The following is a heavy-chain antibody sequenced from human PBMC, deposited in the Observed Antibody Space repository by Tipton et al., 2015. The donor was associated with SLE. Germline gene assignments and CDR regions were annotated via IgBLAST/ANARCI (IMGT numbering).Heavy chain of an antibody. J-gene: IGHJ4*02. CDR3: ARSSWGPDY. CDR1: GFTFSRYW. Sequence: SLRLSCAASGFTFSRYWMNWVRQAPGKGLEWVAIIKEDGSEKHYVDSVRGRFTISRDNAKNSLYLQMNSLRAEDTAVYYCARSSWGPDYWGQGTLVSVSS. D-gene: IGHD6-13*01. CDR2: IKEDGSEK. V-gene: IGHV3-7*01.